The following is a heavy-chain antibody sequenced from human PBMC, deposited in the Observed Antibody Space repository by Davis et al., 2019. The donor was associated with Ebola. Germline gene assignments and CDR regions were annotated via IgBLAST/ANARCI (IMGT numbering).Heavy chain of an antibody. Sequence: GESLKISCAASGFTFSSYAMHWVRQAPGKGLEYVSAISSNGGSTYYANSVKGRFTISRDNSKNTLYLQMGSLRSEDMAVYYCAREGGYCTGGVCYMYYYGMDVWGQGTTVTVSS. CDR1: GFTFSSYA. CDR2: ISSNGGST. V-gene: IGHV3-64*01. D-gene: IGHD2-8*02. CDR3: AREGGYCTGGVCYMYYYGMDV. J-gene: IGHJ6*02.